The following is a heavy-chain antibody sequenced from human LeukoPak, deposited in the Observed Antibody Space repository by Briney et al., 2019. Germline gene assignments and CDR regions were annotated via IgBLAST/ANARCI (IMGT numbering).Heavy chain of an antibody. CDR3: ANWGTESIGTIWYGPLDY. J-gene: IGHJ4*02. CDR2: IGGGGDVT. Sequence: GGSLRLSCAASGFTFNRFGMTWVRLSPGKGLEWVSSIGGGGDVTFYADSVKGRFRTTRDDSRSTLYLQMDSLRVDDTGVYYCANWGTESIGTIWYGPLDYWGQGTQVTVSS. V-gene: IGHV3-23*01. D-gene: IGHD6-13*01. CDR1: GFTFNRFG.